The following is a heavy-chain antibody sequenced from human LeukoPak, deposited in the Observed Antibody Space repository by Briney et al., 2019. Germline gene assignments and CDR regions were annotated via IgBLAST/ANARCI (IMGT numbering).Heavy chain of an antibody. CDR2: INGGNGNT. D-gene: IGHD6-19*01. CDR3: ARGIAVTDLRDFDY. V-gene: IGHV1-3*01. J-gene: IGHJ4*02. CDR1: GYTFTSYA. Sequence: GASVKVSCKASGYTFTSYAMHWVRQAPGQRLEWMGWINGGNGNTKYSQKFQGRVTITRDTSASTAYMELSSLRSEDTAVYYCARGIAVTDLRDFDYWGQGTLVTVSS.